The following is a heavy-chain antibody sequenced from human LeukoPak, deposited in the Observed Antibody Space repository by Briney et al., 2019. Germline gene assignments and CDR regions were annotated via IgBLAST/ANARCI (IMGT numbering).Heavy chain of an antibody. V-gene: IGHV3-21*01. Sequence: MPGGSLRLSCAASGFTFSSYSMNWVRQAPGKGLEWVSSISSSSSYIYYADSVKGRFTISRDNAKNSLYLQMNSLRAEDTAVYYCARATGGYYDILTGYALWGQGTLVTVSS. CDR2: ISSSSSYI. CDR3: ARATGGYYDILTGYAL. CDR1: GFTFSSYS. J-gene: IGHJ4*02. D-gene: IGHD3-9*01.